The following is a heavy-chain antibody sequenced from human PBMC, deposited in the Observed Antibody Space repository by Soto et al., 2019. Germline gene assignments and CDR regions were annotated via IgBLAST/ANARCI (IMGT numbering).Heavy chain of an antibody. CDR3: ARSDGSPGEHIDF. CDR1: GGSISGAD. Sequence: SETLSLTCSVSGGSISGADYCWIRQPPGKGLEWIGYVYYTGSTNYSPSLRSRVSISVDTSKNEFSLRLSSVTAADTAVYFCARSDGSPGEHIDFWGQGTQVTVSS. J-gene: IGHJ4*01. D-gene: IGHD2-21*01. CDR2: VYYTGST. V-gene: IGHV4-59*01.